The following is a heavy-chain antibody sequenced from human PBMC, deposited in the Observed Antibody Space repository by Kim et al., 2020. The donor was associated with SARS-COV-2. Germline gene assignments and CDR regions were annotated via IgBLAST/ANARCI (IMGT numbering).Heavy chain of an antibody. CDR3: ARATTYYYDSSGLTVDY. Sequence: GGSLRLSCAASGFTFSSYAMHWVRQAPGKGLEWVAVISYDGSNKYYADSVKGRFTISRDNSKNTLYLQMNSLRAEDTAVYYCARATTYYYDSSGLTVDYWGQGTLVTVSS. J-gene: IGHJ4*02. V-gene: IGHV3-30*04. D-gene: IGHD3-22*01. CDR1: GFTFSSYA. CDR2: ISYDGSNK.